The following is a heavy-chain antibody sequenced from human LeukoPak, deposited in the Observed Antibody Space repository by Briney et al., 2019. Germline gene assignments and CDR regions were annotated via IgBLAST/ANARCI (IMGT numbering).Heavy chain of an antibody. CDR3: AKDRSALLLWFGEFFDY. Sequence: PGGSLRLSCAASGFTFSSYAMSWVRQAPGKGLEWVSAISGSGGSTYYADSVKGRFTISRDNSKNTLYLQMNSLRAEDTAVYYCAKDRSALLLWFGEFFDYWGQGTLVTVSS. D-gene: IGHD3-10*01. J-gene: IGHJ4*02. V-gene: IGHV3-23*01. CDR2: ISGSGGST. CDR1: GFTFSSYA.